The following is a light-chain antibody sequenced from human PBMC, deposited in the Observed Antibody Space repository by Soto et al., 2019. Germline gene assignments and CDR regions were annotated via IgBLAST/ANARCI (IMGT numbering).Light chain of an antibody. CDR2: RAS. J-gene: IGKJ2*01. CDR1: QSLSNSY. CDR3: QQFGSSPLYT. Sequence: IVLTQSPGTLSLSPGEGATLSCRASQSLSNSYLAWYQQKPGQAPSLLIYRASNMATGIPDRFSGSGSGADFTLTISRLEPEDFAVYYCQQFGSSPLYTFGQGTKLEIK. V-gene: IGKV3-20*01.